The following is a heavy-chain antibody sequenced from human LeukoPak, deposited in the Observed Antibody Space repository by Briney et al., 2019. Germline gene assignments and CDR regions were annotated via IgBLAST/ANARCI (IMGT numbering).Heavy chain of an antibody. CDR2: IYTSGST. CDR3: ARLSYSSAH. V-gene: IGHV4-61*02. D-gene: IGHD6-25*01. CDR1: GGSISSGSYY. J-gene: IGHJ4*02. Sequence: SQTLSLTCTVSGGSISSGSYYWSWIRQPAGKGLEWIGRIYTSGSTNYNPSLKSRVTISVDTSKNQFSLKLSSVTAADTAVYYCARLSYSSAHWGQGTLVTVSS.